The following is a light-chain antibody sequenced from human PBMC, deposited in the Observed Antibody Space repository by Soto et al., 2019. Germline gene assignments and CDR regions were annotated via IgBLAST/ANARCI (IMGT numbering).Light chain of an antibody. J-gene: IGKJ1*01. CDR3: LQSNRYPWT. CDR1: QTVSSS. Sequence: EIVLTQSPATLSLSPGERATLSCRASQTVSSSLAWYQQKPGQAPRLLIYEASNRATGIPARFSGSGSGADFTLTISSLQPEDVATYYCLQSNRYPWTFGQGTKVEIK. V-gene: IGKV3-11*01. CDR2: EAS.